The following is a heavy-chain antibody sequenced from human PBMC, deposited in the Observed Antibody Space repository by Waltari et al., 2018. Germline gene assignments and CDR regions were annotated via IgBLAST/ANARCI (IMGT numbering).Heavy chain of an antibody. CDR1: GGTFSSYA. Sequence: QVQLVQSGAEVKKPGSSVKVSCKASGGTFSSYAISWVRQAPVQGLEWMGGIIPILGIANYAQKFQGRVTITADESTSTAYMELSSLRSEDTAVYYCAGKLGYCSGGSCYPFDYWGQGTLVTVSS. CDR2: IIPILGIA. CDR3: AGKLGYCSGGSCYPFDY. D-gene: IGHD2-15*01. V-gene: IGHV1-69*04. J-gene: IGHJ4*02.